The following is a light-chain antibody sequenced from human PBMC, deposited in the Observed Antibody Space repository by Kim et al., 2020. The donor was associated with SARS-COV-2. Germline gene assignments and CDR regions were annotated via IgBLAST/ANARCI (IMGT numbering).Light chain of an antibody. Sequence: QGVPVSRCGTSTSSGVGGDVHWYRQLPGTAPKLIIHSSSHRPSGVPDRFSGSKSGTSASLAITGLQAEDEADYYCQCYDNRLSSWVFGGGTQLTVL. J-gene: IGLJ3*02. V-gene: IGLV1-40*01. CDR3: QCYDNRLSSWV. CDR2: SSS. CDR1: STSSGVGGD.